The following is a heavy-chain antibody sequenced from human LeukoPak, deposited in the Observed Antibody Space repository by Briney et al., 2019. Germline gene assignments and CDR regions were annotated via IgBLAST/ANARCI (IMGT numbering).Heavy chain of an antibody. CDR3: VRDRNSQQVIRGAGY. V-gene: IGHV3-49*03. CDR2: IRNKAYGGTT. Sequence: GGSLRLSCSASGFTFGLYAMSWFCQPPGKGLEWVGVIRNKAYGGTTEYAASVKGRFTITRDDSKSIAYLQMNSLKTEDTAVYYCVRDRNSQQVIRGAGYWGQGTLVTVSS. D-gene: IGHD3-16*02. CDR1: GFTFGLYA. J-gene: IGHJ4*02.